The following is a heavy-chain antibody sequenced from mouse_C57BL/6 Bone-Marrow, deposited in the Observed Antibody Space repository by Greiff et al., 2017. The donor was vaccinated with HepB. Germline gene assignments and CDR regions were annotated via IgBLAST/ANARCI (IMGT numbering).Heavy chain of an antibody. CDR3: ARGWLLPTAWFAY. J-gene: IGHJ3*01. CDR1: GFTFSSYA. Sequence: EVQLVESGGGLVKPGGSLKLSCAASGFTFSSYAMSWVRQTPEKRLEWVATISDGGSYTYYPDNVKGRFTISRDNAKNNLYLQMSHLKSEDTAMYYCARGWLLPTAWFAYWGQGTLVTVSA. D-gene: IGHD2-3*01. V-gene: IGHV5-4*01. CDR2: ISDGGSYT.